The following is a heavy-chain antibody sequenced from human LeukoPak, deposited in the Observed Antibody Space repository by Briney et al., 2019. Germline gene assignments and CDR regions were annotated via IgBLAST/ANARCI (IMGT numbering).Heavy chain of an antibody. D-gene: IGHD3-22*01. CDR1: GYTFTGYY. V-gene: IGHV1-2*02. CDR2: INSNSGGT. J-gene: IGHJ5*02. Sequence: RASVKVSCKASGYTFTGYYMHWVRQAPGQGLEWMGWINSNSGGTNYAQKLQGRVTMTTDTSTSTAYMELRSLRSDDTAVYYCARVPLNYDSSGSLFDPWGQGTLVTVSS. CDR3: ARVPLNYDSSGSLFDP.